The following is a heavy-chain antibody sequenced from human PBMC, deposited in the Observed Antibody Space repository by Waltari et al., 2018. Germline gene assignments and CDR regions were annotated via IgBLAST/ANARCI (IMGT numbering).Heavy chain of an antibody. Sequence: QVQLPESGPGLGEPSETLPLTCSVPVGALSSSYWSCILPPPGKGLEWIGYIYYSGSTNYNPSLKSRVTISVDTSKNQFSLKLSSVTAADTAVYYCARHDDFWSGYAFDIWGQGTMVTVSS. CDR3: ARHDDFWSGYAFDI. CDR1: VGALSSSY. CDR2: IYYSGST. V-gene: IGHV4-59*08. J-gene: IGHJ3*02. D-gene: IGHD3-3*01.